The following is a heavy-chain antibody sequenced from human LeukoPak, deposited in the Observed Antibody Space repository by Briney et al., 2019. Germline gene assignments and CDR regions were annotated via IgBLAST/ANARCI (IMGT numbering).Heavy chain of an antibody. D-gene: IGHD2-15*01. V-gene: IGHV1-18*01. CDR2: ISAYNGNT. J-gene: IGHJ6*02. CDR3: ARDRESGGSCAWCMHHYYYYYGMDV. CDR1: GYTFTSNG. Sequence: GASVKVSCKASGYTFTSNGTSWVRQAPGQGLEWMGWISAYNGNTNYAQKLQGRVTMTTDTSTSTAYMELRSLRSDDTAVYYCARDRESGGSCAWCMHHYYYYYGMDVWGQGTTVTVSS.